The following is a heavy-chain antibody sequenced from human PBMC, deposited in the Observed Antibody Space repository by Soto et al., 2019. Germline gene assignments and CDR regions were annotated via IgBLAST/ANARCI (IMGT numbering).Heavy chain of an antibody. CDR3: AKDQSPYLTKGSHVPFDY. CDR1: GFTFSSYA. V-gene: IGHV3-23*01. CDR2: ISGSGGST. Sequence: PGGSLRLSCAASGFTFSSYAMSWVRQAPGKGLEWVSAISGSGGSTYYADSVKGRFTISRDNSKNTLYLQMNSLRAEDTAVYYCAKDQSPYLTKGSHVPFDYWGQGTLVTVSS. J-gene: IGHJ4*02.